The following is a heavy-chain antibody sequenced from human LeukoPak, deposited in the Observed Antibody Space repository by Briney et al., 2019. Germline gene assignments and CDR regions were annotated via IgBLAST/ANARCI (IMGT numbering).Heavy chain of an antibody. V-gene: IGHV1-18*01. CDR1: GYSFTSSG. Sequence: GASVKVSCKASGYSFTSSGISWVRQAPGQGLEWLGWVSAYNGNTNYAQKFQVRVTITTDTSTSTAYMELRSLRSDDTAVYYCARVDRRAPPILPINGENNWFDPWGQGTLVTVSS. CDR2: VSAYNGNT. CDR3: ARVDRRAPPILPINGENNWFDP. D-gene: IGHD2-8*01. J-gene: IGHJ5*02.